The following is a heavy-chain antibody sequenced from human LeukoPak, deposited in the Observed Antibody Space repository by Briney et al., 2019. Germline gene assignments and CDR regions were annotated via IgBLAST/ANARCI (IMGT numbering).Heavy chain of an antibody. V-gene: IGHV1-46*01. CDR3: ARGTTIFGVVIPSGAFDI. J-gene: IGHJ3*02. Sequence: ASVKVSCKASGYTFTSYYMHWVRQAPGQGLEWMGIINPSGGSTSCAQKFQGRVTMTRDTSTSTVYMELSSLRSEDTAVYYCARGTTIFGVVIPSGAFDIWGQGTMVTVSS. CDR2: INPSGGST. CDR1: GYTFTSYY. D-gene: IGHD3-3*01.